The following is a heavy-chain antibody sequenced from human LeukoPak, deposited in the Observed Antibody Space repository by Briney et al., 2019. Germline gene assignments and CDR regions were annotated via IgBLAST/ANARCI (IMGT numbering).Heavy chain of an antibody. V-gene: IGHV4-34*01. CDR1: GGSFSGYY. D-gene: IGHD3-10*01. CDR2: INHSGST. J-gene: IGHJ4*02. Sequence: PSETLSLTCAVYGGSFSGYYWSWIRQPPGKGLEWIGEINHSGSTNYNPSLKSRVTISVDTSKNQFSLKLSSVTAADTAVYYCAVEDYGSDYWGQGTLVTVSS. CDR3: AVEDYGSDY.